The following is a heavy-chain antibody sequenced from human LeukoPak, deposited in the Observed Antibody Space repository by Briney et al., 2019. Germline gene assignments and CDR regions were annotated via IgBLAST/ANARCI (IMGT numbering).Heavy chain of an antibody. CDR2: IYYSGST. Sequence: SETLSLTCTVSGGSISSYYWSWIRQPPGKGLEWIGYIYYSGSTNYNPSLKSRVTISVDTSKNQFSLKLSSVTAADTAVYYCARSFYYYDSSGTPFDYRGQGTLVTVSS. J-gene: IGHJ4*02. D-gene: IGHD3-22*01. CDR3: ARSFYYYDSSGTPFDY. CDR1: GGSISSYY. V-gene: IGHV4-59*08.